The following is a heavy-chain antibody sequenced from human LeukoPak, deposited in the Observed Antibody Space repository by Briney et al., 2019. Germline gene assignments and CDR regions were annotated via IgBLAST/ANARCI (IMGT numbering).Heavy chain of an antibody. V-gene: IGHV3-7*05. CDR1: GFTFSSYW. CDR3: ARDFYDFWSGYYTGMAFDI. D-gene: IGHD3-3*01. CDR2: IKQDGSQK. J-gene: IGHJ3*02. Sequence: QTGGSLRLSCAASGFTFSSYWMSWVRQAPGKGLEWVADIKQDGSQKYYVDSVRGRFTISGDNAKNSLYLQMNSLRAEDTAVYYCARDFYDFWSGYYTGMAFDIWGQGTMVTVSS.